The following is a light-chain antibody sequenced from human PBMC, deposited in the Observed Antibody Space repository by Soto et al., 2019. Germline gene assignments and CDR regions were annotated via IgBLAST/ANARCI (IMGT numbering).Light chain of an antibody. CDR2: LEGSGSY. CDR3: ETWDSNTRV. J-gene: IGLJ3*02. V-gene: IGLV4-60*02. CDR1: SGHSSYI. Sequence: QLVLTQSSSASASLGSSVKLTCTLSSGHSSYIIAWHQQQPGKAPRYLMTLEGSGSYNKGSGVPDRFSGSSSGADRYLTISYLQFEDEADYYCETWDSNTRVFGGGTKLTVL.